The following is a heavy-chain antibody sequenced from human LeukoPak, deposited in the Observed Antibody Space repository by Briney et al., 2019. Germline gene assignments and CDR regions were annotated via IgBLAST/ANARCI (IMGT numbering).Heavy chain of an antibody. CDR3: AKTGGSGTYLDY. CDR2: ISGSGGST. Sequence: GGSLRLSCAASGFTFSSYAMSWVRQAPGKGLEWVSAISGSGGSTYYADSVKGRFTISRDNSKNTLSLQMNSLRAEDTAMYYCAKTGGSGTYLDYWGQGTLVTVSS. V-gene: IGHV3-23*01. J-gene: IGHJ4*02. CDR1: GFTFSSYA. D-gene: IGHD3-16*01.